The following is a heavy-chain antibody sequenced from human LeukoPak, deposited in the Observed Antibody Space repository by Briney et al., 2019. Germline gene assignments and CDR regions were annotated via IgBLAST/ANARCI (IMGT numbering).Heavy chain of an antibody. Sequence: PGRSLRLSCAASGFTFSSYAMHWVRQAPGKGLEWVAVISYDGSNKYYADSVKGRFTISRDNSKNTLYLQMNSLRAEDTAVYYCASGLGWLQGYWGQGTLVTVSS. J-gene: IGHJ4*02. V-gene: IGHV3-30*04. CDR1: GFTFSSYA. CDR2: ISYDGSNK. CDR3: ASGLGWLQGY. D-gene: IGHD5-24*01.